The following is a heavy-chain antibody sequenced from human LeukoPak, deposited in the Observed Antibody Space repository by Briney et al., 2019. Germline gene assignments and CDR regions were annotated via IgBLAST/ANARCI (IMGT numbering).Heavy chain of an antibody. D-gene: IGHD3-3*01. CDR2: IYHSGRT. V-gene: IGHV4-39*07. J-gene: IGHJ4*02. CDR3: ARVSTPYFDFWSGYYQYYFDY. Sequence: SETLSLTCTVSDGSISSSNYYWGWIRQPPGKGLEWIGSIYHSGRTYYNPSLKSRVTISVDTSKNQFSLKLNSVTAADTAVYYCARVSTPYFDFWSGYYQYYFDYWGQGTLVTVSS. CDR1: DGSISSSNYY.